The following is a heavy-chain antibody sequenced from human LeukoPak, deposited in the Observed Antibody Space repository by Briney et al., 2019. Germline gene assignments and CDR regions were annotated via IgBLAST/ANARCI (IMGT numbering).Heavy chain of an antibody. CDR1: GGSISSYY. V-gene: IGHV4-4*07. J-gene: IGHJ2*01. Sequence: SETLSLTCTVSGGSISSYYWSWIRQPAGKGLEWIGRIYTSGSTNYNPSLKSRVTISVDTSKNQFSLKLSSVTAADAAVYYCARVYYSRSYDYWYFDLWGRGTLVTVSS. CDR2: IYTSGST. CDR3: ARVYYSRSYDYWYFDL. D-gene: IGHD6-13*01.